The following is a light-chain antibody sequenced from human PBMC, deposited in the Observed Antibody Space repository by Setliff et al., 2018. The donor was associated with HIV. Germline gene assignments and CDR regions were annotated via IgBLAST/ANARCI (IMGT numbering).Light chain of an antibody. CDR2: DDS. V-gene: IGLV3-21*03. CDR3: QVWDSSGDRPYI. J-gene: IGLJ1*01. Sequence: SYELTQPPSVSVAPGMTARITCGGNKIGSKSVHWYQQRPGQAPVLVVYDDSDRPLGIPERFSGSNSGNTATLTVSRVEAGDEADYYCQVWDSSGDRPYIFGSGTKVTVL. CDR1: KIGSKS.